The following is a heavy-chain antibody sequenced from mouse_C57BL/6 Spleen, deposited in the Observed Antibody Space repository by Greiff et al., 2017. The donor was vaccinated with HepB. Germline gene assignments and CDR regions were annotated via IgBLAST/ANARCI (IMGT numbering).Heavy chain of an antibody. CDR1: GYTFTSYW. J-gene: IGHJ3*01. CDR2: IDPSDSYT. CDR3: ARRGKGAWFAY. Sequence: VQLQQSGAELVMPGASVKLSCKASGYTFTSYWMHWVKQRPGQGLEWIGEIDPSDSYTNYNQKFKGKSTLTVDKSSSTAYMQLSSLTSEDSAGYYCARRGKGAWFAYWGQGTLVTVSA. V-gene: IGHV1-69*01.